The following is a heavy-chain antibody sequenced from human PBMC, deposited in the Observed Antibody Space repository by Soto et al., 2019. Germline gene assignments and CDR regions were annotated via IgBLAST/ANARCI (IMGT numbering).Heavy chain of an antibody. CDR1: GFSFRDYD. CDR3: ARAYFGRLPRRADYYYAMDV. D-gene: IGHD1-26*01. Sequence: EVQLVESGGGSVQPGDSLRLSCAASGFSFRDYDMHWVRQRKGKGLEWVSALGAARDPYYVGSVKGRFSVSRDNAQNSLSLQMNNLRVDDTAVYFCARAYFGRLPRRADYYYAMDVWGRGTTVTVSS. CDR2: LGAARDP. V-gene: IGHV3-13*05. J-gene: IGHJ6*02.